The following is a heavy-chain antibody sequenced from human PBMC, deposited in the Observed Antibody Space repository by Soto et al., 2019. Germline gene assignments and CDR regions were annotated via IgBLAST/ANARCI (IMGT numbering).Heavy chain of an antibody. J-gene: IGHJ6*02. CDR3: METLTPMDV. V-gene: IGHV3-73*01. CDR1: GFVFSGSG. D-gene: IGHD4-17*01. CDR2: IRTKTNSYAT. Sequence: EVQLVESGGGLVQPGGSLKLSCAASGFVFSGSGIHWVRQASGKGLEWVGHIRTKTNSYATEYAPSVRGRFTISRDDSKNTAYLQMASLKTEDTAVYYCMETLTPMDVWGQGTTVTVSS.